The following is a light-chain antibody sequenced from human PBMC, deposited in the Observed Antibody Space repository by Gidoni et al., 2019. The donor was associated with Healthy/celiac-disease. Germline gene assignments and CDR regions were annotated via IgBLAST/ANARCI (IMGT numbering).Light chain of an antibody. J-gene: IGKJ4*01. V-gene: IGKV3-20*01. CDR2: GAS. CDR1: QSVSSSD. Sequence: EIVLTQSPGTLSLSPGERATLSCRASQSVSSSDLAWYQQKPGQAPRLLIYGASSRATGIPDRFSGSGSGTDFTLTISRLEPEDFAVYYCQQGLTFGGGTKVEIK. CDR3: QQGLT.